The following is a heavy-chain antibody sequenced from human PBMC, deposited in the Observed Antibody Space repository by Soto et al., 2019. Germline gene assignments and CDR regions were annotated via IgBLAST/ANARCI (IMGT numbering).Heavy chain of an antibody. CDR1: GFTFSSYA. Sequence: EVQLVESGGGLVQPGGSLRLSCAASGFTFSSYAMHWVRQAPGKGLEYVSAISSNGGSTYYANSVKGRFTISRDNSKTALYLQMGSLRAEDMAVYYCATNDAFDIWGQGTMVTVSS. V-gene: IGHV3-64*01. CDR3: ATNDAFDI. CDR2: ISSNGGST. J-gene: IGHJ3*02.